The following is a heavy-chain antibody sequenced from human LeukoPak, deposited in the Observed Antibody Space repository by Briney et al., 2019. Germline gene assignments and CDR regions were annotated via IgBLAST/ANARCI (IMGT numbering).Heavy chain of an antibody. V-gene: IGHV4-34*01. CDR3: ARHKDYYESYMDV. CDR2: INHSGST. J-gene: IGHJ6*03. Sequence: SETLSLTCAVYGGSFSGYYWSWIRQPPGKGLEWIGEINHSGSTNYNPSLKSRVTISVDTSKNQFSLKLSSVTAADTAVYYCARHKDYYESYMDVWGKGTTVTISS. CDR1: GGSFSGYY.